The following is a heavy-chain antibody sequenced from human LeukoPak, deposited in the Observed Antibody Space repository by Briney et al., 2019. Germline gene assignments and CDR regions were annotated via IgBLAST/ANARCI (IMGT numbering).Heavy chain of an antibody. CDR3: ARADCSSSTCYLRRSWFDP. CDR2: ISPKSDFI. Sequence: GGALKLSCAGSGFSFNYYDMNWVRQAPGKGLEWVSSISPKSDFIYYSDSVRGRFTISRDNAENSLYLQMNSLRAEDTAVYYCARADCSSSTCYLRRSWFDPWGQGTLVTVSS. CDR1: GFSFNYYD. J-gene: IGHJ5*02. V-gene: IGHV3-21*01. D-gene: IGHD2-2*01.